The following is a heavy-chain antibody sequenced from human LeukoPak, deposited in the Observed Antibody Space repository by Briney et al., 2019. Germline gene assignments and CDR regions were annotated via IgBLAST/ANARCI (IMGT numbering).Heavy chain of an antibody. V-gene: IGHV1-18*01. CDR2: ISAYNGNT. Sequence: ASVKGSCKASGYTFTIYGISWVRQAPGQGLEWMGWISAYNGNTNYAQKLQGRVTMTTDTSTSTAYMELRSLRSDDTAVYYCARDRTTFGYYNGFDAWGQGTLVTASS. J-gene: IGHJ5*02. CDR1: GYTFTIYG. D-gene: IGHD1/OR15-1a*01. CDR3: ARDRTTFGYYNGFDA.